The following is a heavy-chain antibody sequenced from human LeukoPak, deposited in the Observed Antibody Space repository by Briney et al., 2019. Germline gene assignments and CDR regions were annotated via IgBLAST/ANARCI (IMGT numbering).Heavy chain of an antibody. J-gene: IGHJ4*02. D-gene: IGHD6-13*01. V-gene: IGHV3-23*01. CDR3: AKSYSSSWLYYFDY. Sequence: GGSLRLSCAASGFTFSSYAMSWVRQAPGKGLEWVSAISGSGGSTYYADSVKGRFTISRDNSKNTLYLQMNSLRAEDTAIYYCAKSYSSSWLYYFDYWGQGTLVTVSS. CDR2: ISGSGGST. CDR1: GFTFSSYA.